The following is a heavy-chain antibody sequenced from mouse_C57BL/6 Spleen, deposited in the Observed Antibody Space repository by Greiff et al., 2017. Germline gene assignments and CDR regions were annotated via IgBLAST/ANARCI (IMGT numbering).Heavy chain of an antibody. J-gene: IGHJ4*01. D-gene: IGHD1-1*01. V-gene: IGHV14-4*01. CDR1: GFNIKDDY. Sequence: EVQLVESGAELVRPGASVKLSCTASGFNIKDDYMHWVKQRPEQGLEWIGWIDPENGDTEYASKFQGKATITADTSSNTAYLQLSSLTSEDTAVYYCTTGYGSSYGAMDYWGQGTSVTVSS. CDR3: TTGYGSSYGAMDY. CDR2: IDPENGDT.